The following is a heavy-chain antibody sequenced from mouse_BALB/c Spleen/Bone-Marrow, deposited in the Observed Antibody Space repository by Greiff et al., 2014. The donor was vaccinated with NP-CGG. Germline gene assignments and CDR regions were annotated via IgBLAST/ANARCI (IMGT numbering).Heavy chain of an antibody. CDR3: ARGKTGFYGMDY. CDR2: INPSSGYT. V-gene: IGHV1-4*01. D-gene: IGHD4-1*01. CDR1: GYTFTNYT. J-gene: IGHJ4*01. Sequence: QVQLQQSGAELARPGASVKMSCKASGYTFTNYTMHWVKQRPGQGLEWIGYINPSSGYTNYNQKFKDTATLTADKSSSTAYMQLSSLTSADSAVYDCARGKTGFYGMDYWGQGASVTVSS.